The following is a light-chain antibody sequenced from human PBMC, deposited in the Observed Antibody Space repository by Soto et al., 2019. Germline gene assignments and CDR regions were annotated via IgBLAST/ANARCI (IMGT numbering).Light chain of an antibody. V-gene: IGLV2-14*01. J-gene: IGLJ3*02. CDR3: SSYTSTNTWV. CDR2: DVS. CDR1: SSDIGGYNY. Sequence: QSVLTQPASVSGSPGQSITISCTGTSSDIGGYNYVSWYQQHPDKAPKLMIYDVSNRPSGVSNRFSGSKSGNMASLTISGLQAEDEADYYCSSYTSTNTWVFGGGTKVTVL.